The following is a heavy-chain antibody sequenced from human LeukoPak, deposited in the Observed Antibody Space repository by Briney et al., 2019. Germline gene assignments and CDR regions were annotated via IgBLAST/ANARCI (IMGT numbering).Heavy chain of an antibody. J-gene: IGHJ1*01. D-gene: IGHD5-12*01. V-gene: IGHV3-53*01. CDR3: DYQGN. CDR1: GFTVRSSY. CDR2: IYSGGST. Sequence: PGGSLRLSCVASGFTVRSSYMSWVRQAPGKGLEWVSVIYSGGSTYYADSVKGRFTISRDRDSGKILVYLDMNSLRDEDTGVYYCDYQGNWGPGTLVTVSS.